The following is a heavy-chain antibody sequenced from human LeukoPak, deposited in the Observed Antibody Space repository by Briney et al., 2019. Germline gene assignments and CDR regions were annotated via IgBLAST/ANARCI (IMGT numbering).Heavy chain of an antibody. CDR1: GFTFSSYG. CDR3: ARGSWNGHYFDY. Sequence: GGSLRLSCAASGFTFSSYGMHWVRQAPGKGLEWVAVISYDGSNKYYADSVKGRFTISRDNSKNTLYLQMNSLRAEDTAVYYCARGSWNGHYFDYWGQGTLVTVSS. CDR2: ISYDGSNK. V-gene: IGHV3-30*03. J-gene: IGHJ4*02. D-gene: IGHD1-1*01.